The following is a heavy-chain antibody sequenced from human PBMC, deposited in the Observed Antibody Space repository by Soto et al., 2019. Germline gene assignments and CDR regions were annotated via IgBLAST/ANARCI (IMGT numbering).Heavy chain of an antibody. D-gene: IGHD4-4*01. CDR3: LCSCYSIGINWFYP. Sequence: PSETLSLTCAVYGGSFSGYYWSWIRQPPGKGLEWIGEINHSGGTNYNPSLKSRVTISVDTSKNQFSLKLSSVTAADTAVYYCLCSCYSIGINWFYPWGQGSLVTVSS. CDR1: GGSFSGYY. J-gene: IGHJ5*02. V-gene: IGHV4-34*01. CDR2: INHSGGT.